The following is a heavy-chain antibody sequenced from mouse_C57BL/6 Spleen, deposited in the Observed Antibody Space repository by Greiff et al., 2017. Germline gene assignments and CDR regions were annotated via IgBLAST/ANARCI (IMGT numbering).Heavy chain of an antibody. CDR3: ARGPYYDYAYYDMDY. Sequence: EVQLVESGGGLVKPGGSLKLSCAASGFTFSDYGMHWVRQAPEKGLEWVAYISSGSSTIYYADTVKGRFTISRDNAKNTLFLQMTSLRSEDTAMYYCARGPYYDYAYYDMDYWGQGTSITVSS. V-gene: IGHV5-17*01. D-gene: IGHD2-4*01. J-gene: IGHJ4*01. CDR2: ISSGSSTI. CDR1: GFTFSDYG.